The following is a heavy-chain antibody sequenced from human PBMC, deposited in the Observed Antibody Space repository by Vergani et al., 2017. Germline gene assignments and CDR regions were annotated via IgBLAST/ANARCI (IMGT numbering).Heavy chain of an antibody. J-gene: IGHJ4*02. CDR3: ARGDYGILTGYRY. Sequence: QVQVVQSGAEVKKSGASVKVSCKTSGYTFSNYYMHWVRQAPGQGLEGMGIINPSGGHTNYAQKFQGRVTMTRDTSTSTVYMDLSSLRSEDTAIDYCARGDYGILTGYRYWGQGTLVTVSA. CDR2: INPSGGHT. D-gene: IGHD3-9*01. V-gene: IGHV1-46*03. CDR1: GYTFSNYY.